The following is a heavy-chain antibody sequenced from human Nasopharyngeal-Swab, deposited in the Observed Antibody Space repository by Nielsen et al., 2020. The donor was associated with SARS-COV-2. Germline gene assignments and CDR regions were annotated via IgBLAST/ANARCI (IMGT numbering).Heavy chain of an antibody. D-gene: IGHD3-10*01. Sequence: GGSLRLSCAASGFTFSSYAMSWVRQAPGKGLEWVSAISGSGGSTYYADSVKGRFTISRDKSKNTLYLQMNSLRAEDTAVYYCAKQLLWFGELLDMFDYWGQGTLVTVSS. CDR2: ISGSGGST. V-gene: IGHV3-23*01. CDR1: GFTFSSYA. J-gene: IGHJ4*02. CDR3: AKQLLWFGELLDMFDY.